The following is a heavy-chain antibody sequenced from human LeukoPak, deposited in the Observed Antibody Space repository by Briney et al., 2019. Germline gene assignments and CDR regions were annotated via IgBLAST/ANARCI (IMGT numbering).Heavy chain of an antibody. J-gene: IGHJ6*02. Sequence: KPGGSLRLSCAASGFTFSDYYMSWIRQAPGEGLEWVSYISSSGSTIYYADSVKGRFTISRDNSKNTLYLQMNSLRAEDTAVYYCAKDLDYDFWSGYYRVDVSIRYGMDVWGQGTTVTVSS. D-gene: IGHD3-3*01. CDR2: ISSSGSTI. V-gene: IGHV3-11*04. CDR3: AKDLDYDFWSGYYRVDVSIRYGMDV. CDR1: GFTFSDYY.